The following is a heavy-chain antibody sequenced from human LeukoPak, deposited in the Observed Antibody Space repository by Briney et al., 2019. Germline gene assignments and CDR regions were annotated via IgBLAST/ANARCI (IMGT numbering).Heavy chain of an antibody. Sequence: SETLSLTCTVSGGSISGYYWSWIRQPPGKGLEWIGYIYYSGSTNYNPSLKSRVTISVDTSKNQFSLKLSSVTAADTAVYYCARGTAMVRGVVGYYYGMDVWGKGTTVTVSS. V-gene: IGHV4-59*01. CDR3: ARGTAMVRGVVGYYYGMDV. CDR1: GGSISGYY. J-gene: IGHJ6*04. D-gene: IGHD3-10*01. CDR2: IYYSGST.